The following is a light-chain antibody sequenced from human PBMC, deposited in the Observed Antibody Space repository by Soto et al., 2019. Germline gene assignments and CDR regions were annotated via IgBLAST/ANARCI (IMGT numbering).Light chain of an antibody. CDR1: QSVSSN. CDR3: QQYNNWPFT. CDR2: GSS. Sequence: EIVMTQSPATLSVSPGERATLSCRASQSVSSNLAWYQQKPGQAPRLLIYGSSTRATGILARFSGSGAGTEFNLTISSLPSEDFAVCYCQQYNNWPFTFGPGTKVDLK. J-gene: IGKJ3*01. V-gene: IGKV3-15*01.